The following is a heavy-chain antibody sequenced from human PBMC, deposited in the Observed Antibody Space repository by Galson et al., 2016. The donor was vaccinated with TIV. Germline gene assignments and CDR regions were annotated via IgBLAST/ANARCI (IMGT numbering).Heavy chain of an antibody. CDR2: INDGGSEK. CDR1: RFSFHTYW. Sequence: SLRLSCAASRFSFHTYWMSWLRQAPGKGLEWAASINDGGSEKDYVDSVKGRFTTSRDNAQTSLYLQMDSLRAEDTAVYYCARMLFDIVQAPAATPTGYFDPWGQGTLVTVSS. J-gene: IGHJ5*02. D-gene: IGHD2-2*01. V-gene: IGHV3-7*01. CDR3: ARMLFDIVQAPAATPTGYFDP.